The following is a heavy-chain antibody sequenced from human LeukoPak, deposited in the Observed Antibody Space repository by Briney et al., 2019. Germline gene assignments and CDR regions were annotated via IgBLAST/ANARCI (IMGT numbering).Heavy chain of an antibody. J-gene: IGHJ5*02. CDR2: IYYSGST. Sequence: SETLSLTCTVSGGSISSGGYYWSWIRQHPGKGLEWIGYIYYSGSTYYNPSLKSRVTISVDTSKNQFSLKPSSVTAADTAVYYCARRAAMVGLGDNWFDPWGQGTLVTVSS. CDR3: ARRAAMVGLGDNWFDP. CDR1: GGSISSGGYY. V-gene: IGHV4-31*03. D-gene: IGHD5-18*01.